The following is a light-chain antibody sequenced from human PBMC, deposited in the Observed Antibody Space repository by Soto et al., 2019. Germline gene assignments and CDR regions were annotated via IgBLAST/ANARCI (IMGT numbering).Light chain of an antibody. V-gene: IGKV3-11*01. CDR3: LQRASWPLT. CDR2: DAS. CDR1: QSVSGQ. Sequence: EIVLTQSPATLSLSPGERATLSCRASQSVSGQLAWYQQKPGQAPRLLIYDASNRATDIPARFGGSGSGTDFTLTINNLEPEDSAIYYCLQRASWPLTFGGGTKVEIK. J-gene: IGKJ4*01.